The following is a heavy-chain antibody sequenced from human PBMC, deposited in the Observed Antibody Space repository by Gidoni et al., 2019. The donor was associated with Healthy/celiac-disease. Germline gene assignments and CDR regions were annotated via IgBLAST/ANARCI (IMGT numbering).Heavy chain of an antibody. V-gene: IGHV4-4*07. CDR1: GGSISRYS. CDR3: AMSTHQGAFDI. Sequence: QVQLQESGPGLVKPSETLSLNCTVSGGSISRYSWRWIRQTAGKGLEWIGRIYTSGSTNYNPSLMSRVTMSVDTSKNQFSLKLSSVTAAYTAVYYCAMSTHQGAFDIWGQGTMVTVSS. CDR2: IYTSGST. J-gene: IGHJ3*02. D-gene: IGHD2-2*01.